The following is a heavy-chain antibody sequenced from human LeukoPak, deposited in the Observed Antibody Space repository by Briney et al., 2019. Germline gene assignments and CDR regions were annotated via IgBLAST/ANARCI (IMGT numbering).Heavy chain of an antibody. V-gene: IGHV4-39*01. CDR3: ARHDGGSYSPFGY. D-gene: IGHD1-26*01. J-gene: IGHJ4*02. Sequence: GSLRLSCAASGFTFSDYYMSWIRQPPGKGLEWIGSIYYSGSTYYNPSLKSRVTISVDTSKNQFSLKLSSVTAADTAVYYCARHDGGSYSPFGYWGQGTLVTVSS. CDR2: IYYSGST. CDR1: GFTFSDYY.